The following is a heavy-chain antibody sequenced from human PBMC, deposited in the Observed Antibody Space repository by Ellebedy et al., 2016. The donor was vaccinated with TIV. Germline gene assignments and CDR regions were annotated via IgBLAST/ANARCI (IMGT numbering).Heavy chain of an antibody. Sequence: GGSLRLXXPVSGFTFVDYAMSWFRQAPGKGLGWVGFIRSKAFGGTAEYAASVKGRFTISRDDSKTIAYLQMNNLRSEDTAVYHCTRFDYGSGKYLNFFDYWGQGTLVTVSS. CDR2: IRSKAFGGTA. D-gene: IGHD3-10*01. V-gene: IGHV3-49*03. J-gene: IGHJ4*02. CDR3: TRFDYGSGKYLNFFDY. CDR1: GFTFVDYA.